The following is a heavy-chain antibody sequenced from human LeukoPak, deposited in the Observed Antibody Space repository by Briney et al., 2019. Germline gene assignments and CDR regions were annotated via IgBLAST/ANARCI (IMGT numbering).Heavy chain of an antibody. CDR3: AREYGSGSYYYHYGMDV. D-gene: IGHD3-10*01. J-gene: IGHJ6*02. Sequence: SVKVSCKASGGTFSSYTISWVRQAPGQGLEWMGRIIPILGIANYAQKFQGRVTITADKSTSTAYMELSSLRSEDTAVYYCAREYGSGSYYYHYGMDVWGQGTTVTVSS. V-gene: IGHV1-69*04. CDR2: IIPILGIA. CDR1: GGTFSSYT.